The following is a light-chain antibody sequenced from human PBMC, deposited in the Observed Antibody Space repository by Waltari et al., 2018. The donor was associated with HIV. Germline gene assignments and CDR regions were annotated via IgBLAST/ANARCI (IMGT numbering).Light chain of an antibody. CDR2: GAS. J-gene: IGKJ4*01. Sequence: EIVMTQSPGTLSVSPGERATLSCRASQTFRGALAWYQQKPGQSPRLLIYGASTRATGSPARFSGSASGTEFTLTISGLQSEDVAVYYCQQYKSWPLTFGGGTTVEI. CDR1: QTFRGA. CDR3: QQYKSWPLT. V-gene: IGKV3-15*01.